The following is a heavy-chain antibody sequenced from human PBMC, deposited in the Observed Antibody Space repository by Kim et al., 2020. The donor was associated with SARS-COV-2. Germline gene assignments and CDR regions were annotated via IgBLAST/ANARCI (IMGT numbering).Heavy chain of an antibody. Sequence: GGSLRLSCAASGFTFSSYWMSWVRQAPGKGLEWVANIKQDGTEKFYVDSLKGRFTISRDNAKNSLYLQMNSLRAEDTAVYYCARVSSLLWFGELLSSHYYYGMDVWGQGTTVTVSS. V-gene: IGHV3-7*01. J-gene: IGHJ6*02. CDR3: ARVSSLLWFGELLSSHYYYGMDV. CDR2: IKQDGTEK. D-gene: IGHD3-10*01. CDR1: GFTFSSYW.